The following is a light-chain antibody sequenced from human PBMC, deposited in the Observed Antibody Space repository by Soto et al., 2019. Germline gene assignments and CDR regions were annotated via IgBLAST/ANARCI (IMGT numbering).Light chain of an antibody. CDR2: AAS. Sequence: DIQMTQSPSSLSASVGDRVTITCRASQSISSYLNWYQQKPGKAPKLLIYAASSLQSGVPSRFSATGSGTEFTLTISSLQPEDFATYYCLQHQTYPLSFGGGTRVEIK. CDR3: LQHQTYPLS. J-gene: IGKJ4*01. CDR1: QSISSY. V-gene: IGKV1-17*01.